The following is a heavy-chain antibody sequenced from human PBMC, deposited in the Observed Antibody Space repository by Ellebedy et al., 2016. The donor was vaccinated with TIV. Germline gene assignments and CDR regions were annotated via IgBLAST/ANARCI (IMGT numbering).Heavy chain of an antibody. CDR2: INKDGSEE. D-gene: IGHD2-8*02. J-gene: IGHJ4*02. CDR1: EFAFDDDW. V-gene: IGHV3-7*03. Sequence: GESLKISCAASEFAFDDDWMSWVRQAPGKGLEWVANINKDGSEEYYMDSVKGRFTISRDNTENSLFLEMSRLGAEDTTIYYCVRGGARSSWYWRLWGQGTLVTVSS. CDR3: VRGGARSSWYWRL.